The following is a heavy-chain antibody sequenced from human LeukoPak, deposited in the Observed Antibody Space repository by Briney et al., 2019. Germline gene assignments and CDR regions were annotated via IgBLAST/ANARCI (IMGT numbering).Heavy chain of an antibody. CDR2: ISAYNGNT. CDR3: ARDEYYDILTGYSPGNWFDP. CDR1: GYTFTSYG. D-gene: IGHD3-9*01. J-gene: IGHJ5*02. V-gene: IGHV1-18*01. Sequence: ASVKVSCKASGYTFTSYGISWVRQAPGQGLEWMGWISAYNGNTNYAQKLQGRVTMTTDTSTSTAYMELRSLRPDDTAVYYCARDEYYDILTGYSPGNWFDPWGQGTLVTVSS.